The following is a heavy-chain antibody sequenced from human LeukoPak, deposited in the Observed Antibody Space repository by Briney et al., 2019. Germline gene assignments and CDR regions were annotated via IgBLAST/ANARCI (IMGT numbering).Heavy chain of an antibody. Sequence: GRSLRLSCAASGFPFSSYGMHWVRQAPGKGLEWVAVMGYDGGNKHYADSVKGQLTISRDNSKNTLYLQMNSLRAEDTAVYYCARGDPYDWSGSTQHFDHWGQGTLVTVSS. CDR2: MGYDGGNK. V-gene: IGHV3-33*01. CDR3: ARGDPYDWSGSTQHFDH. CDR1: GFPFSSYG. D-gene: IGHD3-3*01. J-gene: IGHJ4*02.